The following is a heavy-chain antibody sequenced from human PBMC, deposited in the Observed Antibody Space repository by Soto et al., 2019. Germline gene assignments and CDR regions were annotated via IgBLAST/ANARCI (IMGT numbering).Heavy chain of an antibody. D-gene: IGHD4-17*01. Sequence: ASVKVSCKVSAYTLTELCMHWVRQAPGKGLEWMGGFDPEDGETIYAQKFQGRVTMTEDTSTDTAYMELSSLRSEDTAVYYCASPIYGDHVTENFQHWGQRTLFTVPS. CDR2: FDPEDGET. CDR3: ASPIYGDHVTENFQH. CDR1: AYTLTELC. V-gene: IGHV1-24*01. J-gene: IGHJ1*01.